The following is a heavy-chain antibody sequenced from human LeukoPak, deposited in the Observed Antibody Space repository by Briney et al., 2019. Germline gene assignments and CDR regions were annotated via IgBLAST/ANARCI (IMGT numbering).Heavy chain of an antibody. CDR1: GGSISSHY. J-gene: IGHJ4*02. Sequence: SETLSLTCTVSGGSISSHYWSWIRQPPGKGLEWIEYIYYSGSTNYNPSLKSRVTISVDTSKNQFSLKLSPVTAADTAVYYCARGGDYVWGSFDYWGQGTLVTVSS. CDR3: ARGGDYVWGSFDY. CDR2: IYYSGST. V-gene: IGHV4-59*11. D-gene: IGHD3-16*01.